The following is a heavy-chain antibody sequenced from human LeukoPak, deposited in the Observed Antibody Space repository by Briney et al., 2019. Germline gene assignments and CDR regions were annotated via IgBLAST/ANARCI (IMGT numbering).Heavy chain of an antibody. D-gene: IGHD2-2*02. CDR1: GGSVSSSSSY. CDR3: ARSRIYCSSTSCYRYFDY. CDR2: IYYSGST. J-gene: IGHJ4*02. Sequence: PSETLSLTCTVSGGSVSSSSSYWSWIRQPPGKGLEWIGYIYYSGSTNYNPSLKSRVTISVDTSKNQFSLKLSSVTAADTAVYYCARSRIYCSSTSCYRYFDYWGQGTLVTVSS. V-gene: IGHV4-61*01.